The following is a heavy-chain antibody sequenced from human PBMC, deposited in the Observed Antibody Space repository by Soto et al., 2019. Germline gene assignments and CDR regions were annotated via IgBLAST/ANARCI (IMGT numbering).Heavy chain of an antibody. CDR2: VFTTGTT. CDR3: ARDFNSIFDDFADMRWNFDP. V-gene: IGHV4-4*07. Sequence: SETLSLTCSVTGGSINNYYWSWVRQSAGKGLEWIGRVFTTGTTDYNPSLKGRVTISVDTSKNQFSLSLRSVTAADTAIYYCARDFNSIFDDFADMRWNFDPWG. J-gene: IGHJ5*02. D-gene: IGHD3-3*02. CDR1: GGSINNYY.